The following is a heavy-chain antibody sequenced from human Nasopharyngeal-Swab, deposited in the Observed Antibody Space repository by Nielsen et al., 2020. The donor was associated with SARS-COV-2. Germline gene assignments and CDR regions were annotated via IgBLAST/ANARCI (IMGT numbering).Heavy chain of an antibody. CDR3: VRDGYFDWSFGY. V-gene: IGHV3-21*01. J-gene: IGHJ4*02. D-gene: IGHD3-9*01. CDR1: GFTFSSYG. CDR2: ISTTSDYI. Sequence: GGSLRLSCAASGFTFSSYGMNWVRQAPGKGLEWVSSISTTSDYIYYADSVKGRFTISRDNARNSLHLQMHSLRAEDTAVYYCVRDGYFDWSFGYWGQGTLVTVSS.